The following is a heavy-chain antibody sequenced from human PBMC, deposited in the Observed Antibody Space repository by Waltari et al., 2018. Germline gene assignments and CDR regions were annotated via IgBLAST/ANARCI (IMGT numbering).Heavy chain of an antibody. J-gene: IGHJ4*02. CDR1: GFTFSNYA. D-gene: IGHD3-10*01. V-gene: IGHV3-23*01. CDR3: AKPYDGSGTYYPPDY. CDR2: ISGSGSST. Sequence: GLVQPGGSLRLSCAASGFTFSNYAMTWVRQAPGKGLEWVSGISGSGSSTYNADSVKGRFTISRDNSKSTLFLQMNSLRAEDTALYYCAKPYDGSGTYYPPDYWGQGTLVTVSS.